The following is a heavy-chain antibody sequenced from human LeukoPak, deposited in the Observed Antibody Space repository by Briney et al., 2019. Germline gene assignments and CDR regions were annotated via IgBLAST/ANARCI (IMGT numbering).Heavy chain of an antibody. Sequence: GGSLRLSCAASGFTFSTYTMNWVRQVPGKGLEWVSAMTGGRGTTLYTDSVKGRFTISRDNSKNTLYLQMNSLRAEDTAVYYCAKRPYCSSTSCHTGGWGQGTLVTVSS. CDR2: MTGGRGTT. D-gene: IGHD2-2*02. V-gene: IGHV3-23*01. CDR3: AKRPYCSSTSCHTGG. J-gene: IGHJ4*02. CDR1: GFTFSTYT.